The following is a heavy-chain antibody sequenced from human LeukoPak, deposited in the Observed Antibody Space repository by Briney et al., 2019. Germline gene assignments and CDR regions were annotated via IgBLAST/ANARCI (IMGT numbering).Heavy chain of an antibody. CDR2: INPNSGGT. Sequence: GASVKVSCKASGYTFTGYYMHWVRQAPGQGLEWMGWINPNSGGTNYAQKFQGRVTITRDTSISTAYLELSRLRSDDTAVYYCARGLRYGTSPYYFDYWGQGTLVTVSS. D-gene: IGHD2-2*01. J-gene: IGHJ4*02. CDR3: ARGLRYGTSPYYFDY. V-gene: IGHV1-2*02. CDR1: GYTFTGYY.